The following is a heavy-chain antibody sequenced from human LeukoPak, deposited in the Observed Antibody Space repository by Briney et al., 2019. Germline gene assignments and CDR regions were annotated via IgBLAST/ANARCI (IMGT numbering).Heavy chain of an antibody. D-gene: IGHD4-17*01. CDR3: AKESTVTPGNVNWFDP. CDR2: IRGNAGTT. Sequence: PGGSLRLSCAASGFIFSNYAMIWVRQAPGKGLEWVSSIRGNAGTTYYADSVKGRFTIFRDNSKNMLYLQMNSLRAEDTAVYYCAKESTVTPGNVNWFDPWGQGTLVTVSS. V-gene: IGHV3-23*01. CDR1: GFIFSNYA. J-gene: IGHJ5*02.